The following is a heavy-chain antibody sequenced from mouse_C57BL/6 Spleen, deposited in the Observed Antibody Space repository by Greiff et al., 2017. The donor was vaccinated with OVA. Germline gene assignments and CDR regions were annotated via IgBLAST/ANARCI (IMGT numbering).Heavy chain of an antibody. CDR1: GYTFTSYW. CDR2: IDPSDGEN. CDR3: ARSGLLNYFDY. J-gene: IGHJ2*01. D-gene: IGHD2-3*01. Sequence: QVQLQQPGAELVRPGSSVKLSCKASGYTFTSYWMHWVKQRPIQGLEWIGNIDPSDGENNYNQKFKDKATLTVDQSSSTAYMQLSSLTSEDSAVYYCARSGLLNYFDYWGQGTTLTVSS. V-gene: IGHV1-52*01.